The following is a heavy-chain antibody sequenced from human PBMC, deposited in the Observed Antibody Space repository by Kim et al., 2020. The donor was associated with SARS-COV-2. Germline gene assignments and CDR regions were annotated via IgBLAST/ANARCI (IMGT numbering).Heavy chain of an antibody. J-gene: IGHJ4*02. CDR2: NT. V-gene: IGHV1-3*01. CDR3: AGSSGWSAPAI. D-gene: IGHD6-19*01. Sequence: NTKHSQKFQGRVTITRDTSASTAYMELSSLRSEDTAVYYCAGSSGWSAPAIWGQGTLVTVSS.